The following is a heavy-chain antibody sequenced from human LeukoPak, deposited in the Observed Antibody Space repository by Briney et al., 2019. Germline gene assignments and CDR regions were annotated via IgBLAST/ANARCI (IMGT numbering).Heavy chain of an antibody. D-gene: IGHD2-2*02. CDR3: ARGYCSSTSCYTGRYYYMDV. Sequence: GSSVKVSCKASGGTFSSYAISWVRQAPGQGHEWMGGIIPIFGTANYAQKFQGRVTITTDESTSTAYMELSSLRSEDTAVYYCARGYCSSTSCYTGRYYYMDVWGKGTTVTVSS. V-gene: IGHV1-69*05. CDR1: GGTFSSYA. J-gene: IGHJ6*03. CDR2: IIPIFGTA.